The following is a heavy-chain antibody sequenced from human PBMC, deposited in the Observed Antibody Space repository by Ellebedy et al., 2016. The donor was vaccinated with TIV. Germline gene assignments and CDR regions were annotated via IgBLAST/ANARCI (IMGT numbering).Heavy chain of an antibody. CDR2: INQDGRAK. Sequence: GESLKISCAASGFSFRNYWLNSVRQAPGKGLELVANINQDGRAKNYVDSVKGRFAISRDNAKNSLYRQMNSLRREDTAIYYCARGSVVTGADSWGQGTLVTVSS. J-gene: IGHJ4*02. D-gene: IGHD2-21*02. V-gene: IGHV3-7*03. CDR1: GFSFRNYW. CDR3: ARGSVVTGADS.